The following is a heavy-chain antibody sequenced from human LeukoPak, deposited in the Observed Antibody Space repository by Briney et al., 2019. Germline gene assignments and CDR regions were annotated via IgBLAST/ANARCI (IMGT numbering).Heavy chain of an antibody. J-gene: IGHJ4*02. Sequence: PGGSLRLSCAASGFTFSSYAMHWVRQAPGKGLEWVAVISYDGSNKYYADSVKGRFTISRDNSKNTLYLQMNSLRAEDTAVYYCAREDGSGSYYLYYFDYWGQGTLVTVSS. CDR3: AREDGSGSYYLYYFDY. V-gene: IGHV3-30*04. CDR2: ISYDGSNK. CDR1: GFTFSSYA. D-gene: IGHD3-10*01.